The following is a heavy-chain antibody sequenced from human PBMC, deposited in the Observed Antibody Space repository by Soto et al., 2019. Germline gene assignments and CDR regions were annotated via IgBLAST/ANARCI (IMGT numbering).Heavy chain of an antibody. Sequence: PGGSLRLSCAASCLTFSNYGMHWVRQAPGKGLEWVAIIWHDGNNKYYADSVRGRFIISRDNSKNRLYLQMNSLRAEDTAVYYCASDLVGASDSYGSDVWGQGTPVTVSS. J-gene: IGHJ6*02. CDR1: CLTFSNYG. CDR3: ASDLVGASDSYGSDV. V-gene: IGHV3-33*01. D-gene: IGHD1-26*01. CDR2: IWHDGNNK.